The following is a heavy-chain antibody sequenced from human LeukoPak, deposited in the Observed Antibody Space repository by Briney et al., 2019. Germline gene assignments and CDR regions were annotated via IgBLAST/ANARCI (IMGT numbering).Heavy chain of an antibody. D-gene: IGHD6-13*01. Sequence: GGSLRLSCAASGVTLSSEARKWVGQARGRGMEWVSAISGSGVSTYYADSVKGRFTISRDNSKNTLYLQMNSLRAEDTAVYYCAKGGSSSSWPYWGQGTLVTVSS. CDR3: AKGGSSSSWPY. CDR1: GVTLSSEA. V-gene: IGHV3-23*01. CDR2: ISGSGVST. J-gene: IGHJ4*02.